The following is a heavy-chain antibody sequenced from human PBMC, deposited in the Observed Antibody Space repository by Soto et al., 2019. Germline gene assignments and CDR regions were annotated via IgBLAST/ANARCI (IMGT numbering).Heavy chain of an antibody. J-gene: IGHJ6*02. V-gene: IGHV1-18*04. Sequence: ASVKVSCKASGHSFTAYYMHWVRQAPGQGLEWMGWISAYNGNTNYAQKLQGRVTMTTDTSTSTAYMELRSLRSDDTAVYYCERDKSRGDILTGYYYYYYYYGMDVWGQGTTVTVSS. CDR3: ERDKSRGDILTGYYYYYYYYGMDV. CDR1: GHSFTAYY. CDR2: ISAYNGNT. D-gene: IGHD3-9*01.